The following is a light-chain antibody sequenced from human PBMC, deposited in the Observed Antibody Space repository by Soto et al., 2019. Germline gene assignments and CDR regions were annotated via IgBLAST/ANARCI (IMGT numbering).Light chain of an antibody. Sequence: DIQMTQSPSTLSASVGDRVTITCRASQSISSWLAWYPQKPGKAPKLLIYDASSLESGVPSRLSGSGSGTEFTLTTSSLQPDDFATYYCQQYNSYSLWTFGQGTKVEIK. CDR1: QSISSW. CDR3: QQYNSYSLWT. V-gene: IGKV1-5*01. CDR2: DAS. J-gene: IGKJ1*01.